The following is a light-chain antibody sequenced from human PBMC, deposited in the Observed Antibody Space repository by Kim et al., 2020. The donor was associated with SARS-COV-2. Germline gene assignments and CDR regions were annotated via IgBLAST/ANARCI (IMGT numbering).Light chain of an antibody. V-gene: IGKV3-15*01. Sequence: EIVMTQSPATLSVSPGERATLSCRASRSVSSNLAWYQQKPGQAPRLLIYGASTRATSIPARFSGGGSGTDFTLTISTLQSEDFAVYYCQQYADGPRALTFGGGTKVDIK. CDR2: GAS. CDR3: QQYADGPRALT. J-gene: IGKJ4*01. CDR1: RSVSSN.